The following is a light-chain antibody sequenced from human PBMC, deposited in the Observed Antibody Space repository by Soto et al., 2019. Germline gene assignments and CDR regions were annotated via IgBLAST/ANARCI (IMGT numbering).Light chain of an antibody. CDR1: QSVSSSY. CDR2: GAS. J-gene: IGKJ1*01. Sequence: EIVLTQSPGTLSLSPGERATLSCRTSQSVSSSYLAWYQQKPGQAPRLLIYGASSRATGIPDRFSGSGSGTDFTLTISRLEPEDFAVYYCQQYGRSWWTFGQGTKVKIK. CDR3: QQYGRSWWT. V-gene: IGKV3-20*01.